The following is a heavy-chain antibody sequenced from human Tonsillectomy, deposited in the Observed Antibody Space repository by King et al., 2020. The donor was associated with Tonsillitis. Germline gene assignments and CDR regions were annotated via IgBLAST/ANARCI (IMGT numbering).Heavy chain of an antibody. CDR3: ARDLRSDLYGMDV. D-gene: IGHD3-3*01. J-gene: IGHJ6*02. CDR1: GFTFSSYA. V-gene: IGHV3-30-3*01. CDR2: LSYDGSIK. Sequence: VQLVESGGGVVQPGWSLRLSCAASGFTFSSYAIHWVRQAPGKGLGWVAFLSYDGSIKYYADSVKGRFTISRDNSKNTLYLQMNSLRAEDTAVYYCARDLRSDLYGMDVWGQGTTVTVSS.